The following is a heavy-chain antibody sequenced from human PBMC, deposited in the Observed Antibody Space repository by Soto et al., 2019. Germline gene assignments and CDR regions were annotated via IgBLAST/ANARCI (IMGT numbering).Heavy chain of an antibody. Sequence: GESLTLSCTASGFTFSNYALTWICQAPGKGLECVSIINGSGGGTYYADSVKSRVTISRDNSENTLYLHLNSLRVEDTAIYYCARIPHRYDALTGPGYWGQGALVTVSS. CDR1: GFTFSNYA. V-gene: IGHV3-23*01. CDR2: INGSGGGT. D-gene: IGHD3-9*01. J-gene: IGHJ4*02. CDR3: ARIPHRYDALTGPGY.